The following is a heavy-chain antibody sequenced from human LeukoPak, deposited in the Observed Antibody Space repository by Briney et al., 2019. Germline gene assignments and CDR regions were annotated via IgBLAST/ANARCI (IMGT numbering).Heavy chain of an antibody. CDR3: ASRPYYYDSSGPGYGY. CDR2: IDHSGST. J-gene: IGHJ4*02. V-gene: IGHV4-34*01. D-gene: IGHD3-22*01. CDR1: GGSFSGYY. Sequence: SETLSLTCAVYGGSFSGYYWSWIRQPPGKGLEWIGEIDHSGSTNYNPSLKSRVTISVDTSKNQFSLKLSSVTAADTAVYYCASRPYYYDSSGPGYGYWGQGTLVTVSS.